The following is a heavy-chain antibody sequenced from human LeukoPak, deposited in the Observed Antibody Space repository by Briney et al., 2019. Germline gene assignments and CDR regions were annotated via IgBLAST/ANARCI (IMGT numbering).Heavy chain of an antibody. Sequence: GGSLRLSCAASGFTFSDYYMSWIRQAPGKGLEWVSYISSSGSTIYYADSVKGRFTISRDNAKNSLYLQMNSLRAEDTAVYHCARGHDPAVANRGLDYWGQGTLVTVSS. CDR1: GFTFSDYY. CDR3: ARGHDPAVANRGLDY. CDR2: ISSSGSTI. J-gene: IGHJ4*02. D-gene: IGHD6-19*01. V-gene: IGHV3-11*01.